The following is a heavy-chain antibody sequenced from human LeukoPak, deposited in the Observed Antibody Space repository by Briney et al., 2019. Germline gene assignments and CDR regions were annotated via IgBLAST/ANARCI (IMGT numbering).Heavy chain of an antibody. J-gene: IGHJ4*02. D-gene: IGHD3-10*01. CDR3: ARRYTMARSFGY. CDR2: INHSGST. Sequence: SETLSLTCAVYGGSFSGYYWSWIRQPPGKGLEWIGEINHSGSTNYNPSLKSRVTISVDTSKNQFSLKLSSVTAADTAVYYCARRYTMARSFGYWGQGTLVTVSS. CDR1: GGSFSGYY. V-gene: IGHV4-34*01.